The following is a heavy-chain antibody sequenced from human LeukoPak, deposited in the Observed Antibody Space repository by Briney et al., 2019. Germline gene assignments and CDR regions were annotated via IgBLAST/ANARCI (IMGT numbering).Heavy chain of an antibody. J-gene: IGHJ6*03. Sequence: PGGSLRLSCAASGFTFSSYGMHWVRQAPGKGLEWVAFIRYDGSNKYYADSVKGRFTISRDNSKNTLYLQMNSLRAEDTAVYYCARGVYYYDSSGYYYIYYYYYMDVWGKGTTVTVSS. D-gene: IGHD3-22*01. V-gene: IGHV3-30*02. CDR3: ARGVYYYDSSGYYYIYYYYYMDV. CDR1: GFTFSSYG. CDR2: IRYDGSNK.